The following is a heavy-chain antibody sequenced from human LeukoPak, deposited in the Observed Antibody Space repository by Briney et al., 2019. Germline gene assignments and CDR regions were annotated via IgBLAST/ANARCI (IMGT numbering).Heavy chain of an antibody. CDR3: AKAGNWGGYYYYLDV. CDR2: IYYSGST. V-gene: IGHV4-59*01. J-gene: IGHJ6*03. D-gene: IGHD7-27*01. Sequence: RASETLSLTCTVSGGSISGYYWSWIRQSPGKGLEWIGYIYYSGSTNYNPSLKSRVTILLDTSKNQFSLKLSSVTAADTAVYYCAKAGNWGGYYYYLDVWGKGATITVSS. CDR1: GGSISGYY.